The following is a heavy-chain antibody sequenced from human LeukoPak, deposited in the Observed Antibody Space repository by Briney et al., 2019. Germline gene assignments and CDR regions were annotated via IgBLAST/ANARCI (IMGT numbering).Heavy chain of an antibody. CDR1: GYTFTSYG. D-gene: IGHD6-19*01. CDR3: ARAYSSGWYLDY. V-gene: IGHV1-18*01. CDR2: ISAYNGNT. J-gene: IGHJ4*02. Sequence: ASVKVSCKASGYTFTSYGISWERQAPGQGLEWMGWISAYNGNTNYAQKLEGRVTMTTDTSTSTAYMELRSLRSDDTAVYYCARAYSSGWYLDYWGQGTLVTVSS.